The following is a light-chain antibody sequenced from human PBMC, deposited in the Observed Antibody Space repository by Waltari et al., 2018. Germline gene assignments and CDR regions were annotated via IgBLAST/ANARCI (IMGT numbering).Light chain of an antibody. V-gene: IGLV1-47*01. J-gene: IGLJ1*01. CDR1: GSNIGRNY. CDR2: NNY. CDR3: AAWDETLNTFL. Sequence: QSVLTQPPSASGAPGQTITISCSGGGSNIGRNYVYWYQQFPGRAPRLIIHNNYQRPSGVPDRFSGSKSGISGSLAISVLRSDDEADYYCAAWDETLNTFLFGTGTKVAAL.